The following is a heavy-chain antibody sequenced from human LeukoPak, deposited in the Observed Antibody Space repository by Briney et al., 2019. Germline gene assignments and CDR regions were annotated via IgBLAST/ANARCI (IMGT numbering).Heavy chain of an antibody. CDR3: ARSDYDFWSGYPYYFDY. CDR2: ISSSSTI. D-gene: IGHD3-3*01. V-gene: IGHV3-48*01. CDR1: GFTFSSYS. J-gene: IGHJ4*02. Sequence: PGGSLRLSCAASGFTFSSYSMNWVRQAPGKGLEWVSYISSSSTIYYADSVKGRFTISRDNAKNSLYLQMNSLRAEDTAVYYCARSDYDFWSGYPYYFDYWGQGTLVTVSS.